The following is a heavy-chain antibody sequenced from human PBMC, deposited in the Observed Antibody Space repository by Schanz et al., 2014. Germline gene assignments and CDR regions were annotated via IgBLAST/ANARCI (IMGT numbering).Heavy chain of an antibody. Sequence: QVQLVQSGGEVKTPGASVKVSCKASGYTFTRSGISWVRQAPGQGLEWMGWIGGSDGNTNFAQKFQGRVTMTRNTSTSTAYMELRGLRSDDTAVYYCAFDRDDAYDIWGQGTTVTVSS. CDR3: AFDRDDAYDI. V-gene: IGHV1-18*01. CDR2: IGGSDGNT. D-gene: IGHD3-9*01. J-gene: IGHJ3*02. CDR1: GYTFTRSG.